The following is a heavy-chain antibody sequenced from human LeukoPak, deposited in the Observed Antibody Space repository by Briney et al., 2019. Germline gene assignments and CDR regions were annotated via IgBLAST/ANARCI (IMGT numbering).Heavy chain of an antibody. CDR1: GFTFSNYW. V-gene: IGHV3-74*01. J-gene: IGHJ4*02. Sequence: PGGSLRLSCAASGFTFSNYWMHWVRQAPGKGLVWVSHINSDDSSTSYADSVKGRFTISRDNAKNTLYLQMNSLRAEDTAVYYCVRGGVPAAHDYWGQGTLVTVSS. CDR3: VRGGVPAAHDY. CDR2: INSDDSST. D-gene: IGHD2-2*01.